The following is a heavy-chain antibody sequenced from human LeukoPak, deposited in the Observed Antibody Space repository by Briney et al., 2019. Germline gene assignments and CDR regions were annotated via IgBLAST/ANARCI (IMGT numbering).Heavy chain of an antibody. J-gene: IGHJ4*02. D-gene: IGHD6-25*01. CDR3: ARQRYSSGVDY. Sequence: KPSEPLSLTCTVSGGSISSSSYYWGWIRQPPGKWLEGIGSIYYSGSTSYPPSLKSRVTIPVDTSKNQFSLKLSSVTAADTAVYYCARQRYSSGVDYWGQGTLVTVSS. CDR2: IYYSGST. CDR1: GGSISSSSYY. V-gene: IGHV4-39*01.